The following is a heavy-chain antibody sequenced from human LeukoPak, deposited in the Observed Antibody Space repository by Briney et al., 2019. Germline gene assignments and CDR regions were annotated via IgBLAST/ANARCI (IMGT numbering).Heavy chain of an antibody. D-gene: IGHD1-26*01. J-gene: IGHJ4*02. CDR3: ARDLSGSYYIDY. CDR2: ISSSGSTI. CDR1: GFTFSSYW. V-gene: IGHV3-48*04. Sequence: GGSLRLSCAASGFTFSSYWMNWVRQAPGKGLEWVSYISSSGSTIYYADSVKGRFTISRDNAKNSLYLQMNSLRAEDTAVYYCARDLSGSYYIDYWGQGTLVTVSS.